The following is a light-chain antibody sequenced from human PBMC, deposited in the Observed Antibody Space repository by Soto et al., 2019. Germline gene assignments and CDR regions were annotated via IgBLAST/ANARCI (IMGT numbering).Light chain of an antibody. CDR3: MQPLENFRT. V-gene: IGKV2-28*01. CDR2: LGS. J-gene: IGKJ1*01. Sequence: IVMTQSPLSLSVTPGEAASISCMSSARLLHKNGYNYVDWYMQKPGQSPQLLIYLGSNRAPGVPDRFSGSGSDTYFTLEISRVEADDVGVYYCMQPLENFRTFGQGTKVEIK. CDR1: ARLLHKNGYNY.